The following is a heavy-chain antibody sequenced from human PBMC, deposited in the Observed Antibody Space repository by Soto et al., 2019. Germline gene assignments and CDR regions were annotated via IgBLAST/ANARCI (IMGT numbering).Heavy chain of an antibody. CDR2: IYYSGST. CDR3: ARVVSATVLDY. V-gene: IGHV4-59*01. J-gene: IGHJ4*02. Sequence: PSETLSLTCTVSGGSISSYYWSWIRQPPGKGLEWIGYIYYSGSTNYNPSLKSRVTISVDTSKNQFSLKLSSVTAADTAVYYCARVVSATVLDYWGQGTLVTVSS. D-gene: IGHD4-17*01. CDR1: GGSISSYY.